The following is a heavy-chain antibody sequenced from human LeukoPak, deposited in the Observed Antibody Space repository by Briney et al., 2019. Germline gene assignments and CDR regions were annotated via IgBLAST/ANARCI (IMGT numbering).Heavy chain of an antibody. J-gene: IGHJ4*02. CDR3: ARHIYCSSTSCYFEYYFDY. CDR2: IYHSGST. Sequence: SETLSLTCAVSGYSISSGYYWGWIRQPPEKGLEWIGSIYHSGSTYYNPSLKSRVTISVDTSKNQFSLKLSSVTAADTAVYYCARHIYCSSTSCYFEYYFDYWGQGTLVTVSS. D-gene: IGHD2-2*01. CDR1: GYSISSGYY. V-gene: IGHV4-38-2*01.